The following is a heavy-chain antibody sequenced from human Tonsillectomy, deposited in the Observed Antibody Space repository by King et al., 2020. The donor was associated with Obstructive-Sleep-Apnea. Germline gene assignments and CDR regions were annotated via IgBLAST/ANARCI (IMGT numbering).Heavy chain of an antibody. CDR1: GFTFSGSA. J-gene: IGHJ4*02. D-gene: IGHD5-24*01. Sequence: VQLVESGGGLVQPGGSLKLSCAASGFTFSGSAMHWVRQASGKGLEWVGRIRSKANSYATAYAASVKGRFTIPRDDSKNTAYLQMNSLKTEDTAVYYCTRLGWLQHNDYWGQGTLVTVSS. CDR3: TRLGWLQHNDY. V-gene: IGHV3-73*01. CDR2: IRSKANSYAT.